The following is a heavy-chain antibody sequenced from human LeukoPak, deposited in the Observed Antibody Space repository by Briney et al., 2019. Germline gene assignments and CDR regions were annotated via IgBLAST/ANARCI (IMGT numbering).Heavy chain of an antibody. CDR3: ARDQGSMIAVRTTNWYFDL. J-gene: IGHJ2*01. CDR1: GFTFSNYW. V-gene: IGHV3-7*01. Sequence: GRSLRLSCAASGFTFSNYWMSWVRQAPGKGLERLANINKDGSEMYYVDSVRGRFTISRDNGKNSLYLQINSLRADDTAVYYCARDQGSMIAVRTTNWYFDLWGRGTLVTVSS. D-gene: IGHD3-22*01. CDR2: INKDGSEM.